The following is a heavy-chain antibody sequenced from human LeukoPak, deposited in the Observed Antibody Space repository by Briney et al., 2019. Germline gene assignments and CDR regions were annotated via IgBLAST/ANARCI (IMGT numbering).Heavy chain of an antibody. CDR3: AREGPYYYDSSGYWDPSTFDI. D-gene: IGHD3-22*01. CDR1: GYTFTSYG. V-gene: IGHV1-18*01. Sequence: ASVKVSCKASGYTFTSYGISWVRQAPGQGLEWMGWISAYNGNTNYAQKLQGRVTMTTDTSTSTAYMELRSLRSDDTAVYYCAREGPYYYDSSGYWDPSTFDIWGQGTMVTVSS. J-gene: IGHJ3*02. CDR2: ISAYNGNT.